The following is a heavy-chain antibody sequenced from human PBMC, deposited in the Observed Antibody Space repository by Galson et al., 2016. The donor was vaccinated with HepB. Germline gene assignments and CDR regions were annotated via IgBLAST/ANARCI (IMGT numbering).Heavy chain of an antibody. CDR2: ICQTGTA. Sequence: ETLSLTCAVSGASISNDYWWSWVRQSPEKGFEWLGEICQTGTANYNPSFTRRATISVDTSKNQISLRLDSVTAADTAVYYCARGTLGTTATMAFDYWGQGTLVSVSS. V-gene: IGHV4-4*02. CDR3: ARGTLGTTATMAFDY. CDR1: GASISNDYW. J-gene: IGHJ4*02. D-gene: IGHD1-26*01.